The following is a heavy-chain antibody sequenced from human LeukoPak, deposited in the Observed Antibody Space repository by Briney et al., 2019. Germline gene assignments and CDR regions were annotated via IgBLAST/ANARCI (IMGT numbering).Heavy chain of an antibody. Sequence: GGSRRLSCAASGFTFSDYYMSWIRQAPGKGLEWVAVIWYGGSNKYYADSVKGRFTISRDNSKNTLYLQMNSLRAEDTAVYYCARDPRHSGYDLEWYFDLWGRGTLVTVSS. V-gene: IGHV3-33*08. CDR2: IWYGGSNK. CDR1: GFTFSDYY. J-gene: IGHJ2*01. CDR3: ARDPRHSGYDLEWYFDL. D-gene: IGHD5-12*01.